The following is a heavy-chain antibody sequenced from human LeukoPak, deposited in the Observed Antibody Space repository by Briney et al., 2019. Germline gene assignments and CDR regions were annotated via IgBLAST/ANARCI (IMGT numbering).Heavy chain of an antibody. V-gene: IGHV1-18*01. J-gene: IGHJ6*02. CDR1: GYTFTSYG. Sequence: AASVKVSCKASGYTFTSYGISWVRQAPGQGLEWMGWISAYNGNTNYAQKLQGRVTMTTDTSTSTAYMELRSLRSDDTAVCYCARASIIEGSYYKAHYGMDVWGQGTTVTVSS. D-gene: IGHD3-10*01. CDR2: ISAYNGNT. CDR3: ARASIIEGSYYKAHYGMDV.